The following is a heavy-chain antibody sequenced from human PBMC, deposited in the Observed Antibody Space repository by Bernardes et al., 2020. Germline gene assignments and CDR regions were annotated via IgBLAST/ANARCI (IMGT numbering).Heavy chain of an antibody. J-gene: IGHJ5*02. CDR3: ARASDGYENWFDP. CDR1: GFTFSSYS. CDR2: ISSSSSTI. V-gene: IGHV3-48*01. D-gene: IGHD5-12*01. Sequence: GGSLRLSCAASGFTFSSYSMNWVRQAPGKGLEWVSYISSSSSTIYYADSVKGRFTISRDNAKNSLYLQMNSLRAEDTAVYYCARASDGYENWFDPWGQGTLVTVSS.